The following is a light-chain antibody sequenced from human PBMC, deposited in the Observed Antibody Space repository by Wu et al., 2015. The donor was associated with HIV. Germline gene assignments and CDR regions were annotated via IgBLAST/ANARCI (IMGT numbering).Light chain of an antibody. CDR1: QSVSSN. CDR2: GAS. Sequence: EIVMTQSPATLSVSPGERATLSCRASQSVSSNLAWYQQKPGQAPRLLIYGASTRATGIPARFSGSGSGTEFTLTISSMQSEDFAVYYCQQSNNWPLTFGGGPRWRSN. J-gene: IGKJ4*01. V-gene: IGKV3-15*01. CDR3: QQSNNWPLT.